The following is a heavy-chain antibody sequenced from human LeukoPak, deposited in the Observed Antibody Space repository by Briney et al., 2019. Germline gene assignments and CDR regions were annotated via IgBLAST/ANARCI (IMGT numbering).Heavy chain of an antibody. V-gene: IGHV3-30*18. CDR3: AKVGPEYYYYMDV. J-gene: IGHJ6*03. D-gene: IGHD1-14*01. Sequence: GGSLRLSCAASGFTFSSYGMHWVRQAPGKGLEWVAVISYDGSNKYYADSVKGRFTISRDNSKNTLYLQTNSLRAEDTAVYYCAKVGPEYYYYMDVWGKGTTVTVSS. CDR1: GFTFSSYG. CDR2: ISYDGSNK.